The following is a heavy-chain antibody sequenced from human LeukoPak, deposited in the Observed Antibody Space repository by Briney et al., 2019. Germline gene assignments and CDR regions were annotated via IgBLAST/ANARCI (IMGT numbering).Heavy chain of an antibody. D-gene: IGHD3-10*01. Sequence: GGSLRLSCAASGFIFGNNGMTWVRQAPGKGLEWVSAIVANGYTYNADSVKGRFTISRDSSKNTVYLQMNTLRVEDTAVYYCLPYGSGSTWGQGTLVTVSS. V-gene: IGHV3-23*01. J-gene: IGHJ5*02. CDR2: IVANGYT. CDR1: GFIFGNNG. CDR3: LPYGSGST.